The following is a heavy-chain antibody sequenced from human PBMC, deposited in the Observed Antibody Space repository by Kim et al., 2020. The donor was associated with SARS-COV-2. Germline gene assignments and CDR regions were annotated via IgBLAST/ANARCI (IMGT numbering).Heavy chain of an antibody. CDR3: ARVSRDSSGYYPQAY. J-gene: IGHJ4*02. V-gene: IGHV1-18*01. CDR2: ISAYNGNT. D-gene: IGHD3-22*01. CDR1: GYTFTSYG. Sequence: ASVKVSCKASGYTFTSYGISWVRQAPGQGLEWMGWISAYNGNTNYAQKLQGRVTMTTDTSTSTAYMELRSLRSDDTAVYYCARVSRDSSGYYPQAYWGQGTLVTVSS.